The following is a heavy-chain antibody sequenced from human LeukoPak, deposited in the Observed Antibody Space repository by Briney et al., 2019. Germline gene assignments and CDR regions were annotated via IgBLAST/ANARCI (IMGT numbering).Heavy chain of an antibody. J-gene: IGHJ6*03. V-gene: IGHV1-8*01. D-gene: IGHD3-9*01. CDR3: ARSMPGLRYFDWLLRGFYYYYMDV. Sequence: ASVKVSCKASGYTFTSYDINWVRQATGQGLERMGWMNPNSGNIGYAQKFQGRVTMTRNTSISTAYMELSSLRSEDTAVYYCARSMPGLRYFDWLLRGFYYYYMDVWGKGTTVTISS. CDR2: MNPNSGNI. CDR1: GYTFTSYD.